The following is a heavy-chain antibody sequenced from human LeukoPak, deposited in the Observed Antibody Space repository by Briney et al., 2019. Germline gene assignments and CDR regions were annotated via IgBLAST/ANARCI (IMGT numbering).Heavy chain of an antibody. Sequence: GGSLRLSCAASGFSFSDCYMSWFRQAPGKGPEWLSYIGGSGADTNYADSVKGRFTTSRDNAKSSLYLQMNSLRAEDTAVYYCAKTLVVSPGNTGGPWGQGTLVTVSS. J-gene: IGHJ1*01. D-gene: IGHD2-2*01. CDR3: AKTLVVSPGNTGGP. CDR1: GFSFSDCY. V-gene: IGHV3-11*03. CDR2: IGGSGADT.